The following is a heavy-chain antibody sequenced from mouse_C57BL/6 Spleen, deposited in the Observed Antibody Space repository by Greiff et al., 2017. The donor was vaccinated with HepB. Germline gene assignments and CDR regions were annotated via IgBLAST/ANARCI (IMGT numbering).Heavy chain of an antibody. J-gene: IGHJ4*01. CDR1: GYTFTDYE. CDR2: IDPETGGT. CDR3: TRNWDAMDY. D-gene: IGHD4-1*01. V-gene: IGHV1-15*01. Sequence: QVQLKQSGAELVRPGASVTLSCKASGYTFTDYEMHWVKQTPVHGLEWIGAIDPETGGTADNQKFKGKAILTADKSSSTAYMELRSLTSEDSAVYYGTRNWDAMDYWGQGTSVTVSS.